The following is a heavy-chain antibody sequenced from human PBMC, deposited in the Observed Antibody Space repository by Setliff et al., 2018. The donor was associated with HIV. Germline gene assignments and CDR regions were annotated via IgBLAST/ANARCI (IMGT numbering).Heavy chain of an antibody. CDR2: VIPMYNTE. D-gene: IGHD1-26*01. CDR1: GFTFSNYA. J-gene: IGHJ5*02. V-gene: IGHV1-69*05. Sequence: ASVKVSCKTSGFTFSNYAIHWVRQAPGQGLEWMGGVIPMYNTETYAQKFQDRITITTDESTSTSYMELRSLRSEDTAIYYCARGNIGDSGSSFGNWFDPWGQGTLVTVSS. CDR3: ARGNIGDSGSSFGNWFDP.